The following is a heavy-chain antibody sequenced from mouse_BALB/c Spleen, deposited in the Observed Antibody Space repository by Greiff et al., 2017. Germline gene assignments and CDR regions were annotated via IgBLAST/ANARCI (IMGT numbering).Heavy chain of an antibody. D-gene: IGHD2-4*01. CDR3: TRSTMIRYAMDY. V-gene: IGHV6-6*02. J-gene: IGHJ4*01. CDR1: GFTFSNYW. Sequence: DVKLQESGGGLVQPGGSMKLSCVASGFTFSNYWMNWVRQSPEKGLEWVAEIRLKSNNYATHYAESVKGRFTISRDDSKSSVYLQMNNLRAEDTGIYYCTRSTMIRYAMDYWGQGTSVTVSS. CDR2: IRLKSNNYAT.